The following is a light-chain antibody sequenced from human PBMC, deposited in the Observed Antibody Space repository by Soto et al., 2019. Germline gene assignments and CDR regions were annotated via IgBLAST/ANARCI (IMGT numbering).Light chain of an antibody. CDR3: QQYGSSPYT. Sequence: EIVLTQSPGTLSVSPGQRVTLSCRASQSVSSSFIAWYQQKRGQAPRLLIYGASSRATGIPDRFSGSESGTDFTLTISRLEPEDFAVYYCQQYGSSPYTFGQGNKLEIK. CDR2: GAS. V-gene: IGKV3-20*01. CDR1: QSVSSSF. J-gene: IGKJ2*01.